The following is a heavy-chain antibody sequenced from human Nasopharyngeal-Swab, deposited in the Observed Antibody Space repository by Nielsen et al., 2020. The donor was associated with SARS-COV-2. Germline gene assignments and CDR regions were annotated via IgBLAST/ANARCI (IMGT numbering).Heavy chain of an antibody. J-gene: IGHJ6*02. Sequence: GESLKISCAASGFTFSDHYMDWVRQAPGKGLEWVGRTRNKANSYTTEYAASVKGRFTISRDDSKNSLYLQMNSLRDEDTAVYYCATTVRDNLLAGYYYYGMDVWGQGTTVTVSS. CDR2: TRNKANSYTT. V-gene: IGHV3-72*01. CDR3: ATTVRDNLLAGYYYYGMDV. CDR1: GFTFSDHY. D-gene: IGHD3-9*01.